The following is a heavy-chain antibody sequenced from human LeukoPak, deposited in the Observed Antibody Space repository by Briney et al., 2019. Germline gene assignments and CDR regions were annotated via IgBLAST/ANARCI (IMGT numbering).Heavy chain of an antibody. D-gene: IGHD3-10*01. J-gene: IGHJ4*02. V-gene: IGHV1-46*01. Sequence: ASVKVSCKASGYTLPSYYMHWVRHAPGQGLEWVGIINPSGGSTSYAQKFQGRVTMTRNTSISTAYMELSSLRSEDTAVYYCARACGSGSYYLDYWGQGTLVTVSS. CDR2: INPSGGST. CDR1: GYTLPSYY. CDR3: ARACGSGSYYLDY.